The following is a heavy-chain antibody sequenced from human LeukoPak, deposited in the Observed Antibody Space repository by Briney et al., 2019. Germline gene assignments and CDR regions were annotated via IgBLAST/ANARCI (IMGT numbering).Heavy chain of an antibody. CDR1: VGTFISYA. CDR2: IIPIFGTA. V-gene: IGHV1-69*01. Sequence: SVTVSFKSSVGTFISYAISWVRQAPGQGLEWMGGIIPIFGTANYAQKFQGRVTINADESTSTAYMELSSLRSEDTAVYYCARTAYDSSGYYQHYYFDYWGQGTLVTVSS. D-gene: IGHD3-22*01. CDR3: ARTAYDSSGYYQHYYFDY. J-gene: IGHJ4*02.